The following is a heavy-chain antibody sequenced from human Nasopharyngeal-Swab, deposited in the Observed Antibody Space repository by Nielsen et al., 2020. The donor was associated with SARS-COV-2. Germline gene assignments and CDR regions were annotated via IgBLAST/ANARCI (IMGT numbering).Heavy chain of an antibody. CDR2: INSDGSST. CDR1: GFTFSSYW. J-gene: IGHJ4*02. D-gene: IGHD1-1*01. Sequence: GESLKISCAASGFTFSSYWMHWVRQAPGKGLVWVSRINSDGSSTSYADSVKGRFTISRDNSKNTLYLQMNSLRAEDTAVYYCARDTTGDGDYWGQGTLVTVSS. V-gene: IGHV3-74*01. CDR3: ARDTTGDGDY.